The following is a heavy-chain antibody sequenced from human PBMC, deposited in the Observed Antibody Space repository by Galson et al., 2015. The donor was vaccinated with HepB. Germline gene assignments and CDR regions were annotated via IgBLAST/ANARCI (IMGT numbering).Heavy chain of an antibody. CDR1: GYTFTNYA. Sequence: SCKASGYTFTNYAMHWVRQAPGQRLEWMGWINAGNGNTKYSQKFQGRVTITRDTSASTAYMELSSLRSEDTAVYYCARDRYCSGGSCSGSFDPWGQGTLVTVSS. D-gene: IGHD2-15*01. V-gene: IGHV1-3*01. CDR3: ARDRYCSGGSCSGSFDP. J-gene: IGHJ5*02. CDR2: INAGNGNT.